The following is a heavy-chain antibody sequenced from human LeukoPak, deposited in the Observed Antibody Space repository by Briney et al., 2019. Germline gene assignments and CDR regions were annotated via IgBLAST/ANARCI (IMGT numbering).Heavy chain of an antibody. Sequence: GGSLRLSCAASGFTFSSYAMSWVRQAPGKGLEWVSAISGSGGSTYYADSVKGRFTISRDNSKNTLYLQMNSLRAEDTAVYYCAKAYYYDSSGPHAFGIWGQGTMVTVSS. V-gene: IGHV3-23*01. CDR2: ISGSGGST. CDR1: GFTFSSYA. J-gene: IGHJ3*02. CDR3: AKAYYYDSSGPHAFGI. D-gene: IGHD3-22*01.